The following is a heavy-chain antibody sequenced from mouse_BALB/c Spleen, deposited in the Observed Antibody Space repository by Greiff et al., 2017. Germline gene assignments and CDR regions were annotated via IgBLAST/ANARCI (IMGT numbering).Heavy chain of an antibody. CDR1: GYSITSDYA. J-gene: IGHJ4*01. Sequence: EVHLVESGPGLVKPSQSLSLTCTVTGYSITSDYAWNWIRQFPGNKLEWMGYISYSGSTSYNPSLKSRISITRDTSKNQFFLQLNSVTTEDTATYYCARIYDGYYDAMDYWGQGTSVTVSS. V-gene: IGHV3-2*02. D-gene: IGHD2-3*01. CDR3: ARIYDGYYDAMDY. CDR2: ISYSGST.